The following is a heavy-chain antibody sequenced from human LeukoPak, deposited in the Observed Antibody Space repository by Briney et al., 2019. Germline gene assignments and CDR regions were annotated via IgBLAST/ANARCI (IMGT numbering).Heavy chain of an antibody. CDR3: VRHGPFGSGTIGYFDY. D-gene: IGHD3-10*01. V-gene: IGHV4-39*01. CDR1: GASISSSSYY. Sequence: LETLSLTCTVSGASISSSSYYWGWIRRPPGTGLEWIGSGSYGGSTYHNPSLSSRVTISVDTSKSQFSLKLTSVTAADTAVYYCVRHGPFGSGTIGYFDYWGQGTLVTVSS. CDR2: GSYGGST. J-gene: IGHJ4*02.